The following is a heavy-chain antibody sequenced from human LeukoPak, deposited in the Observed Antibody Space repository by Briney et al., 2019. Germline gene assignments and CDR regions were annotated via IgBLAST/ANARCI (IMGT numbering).Heavy chain of an antibody. J-gene: IGHJ5*02. Sequence: PGGSLRLSCEASGFRFSGYSMNWVRQTPGKGLEWISYISSRDSTTYYTDSVRGRFTISRDNAKSSLYLLMNSLRDEDTGIYYCARNTIFHPWGQGTLVTVSS. V-gene: IGHV3-48*02. CDR1: GFRFSGYS. CDR2: ISSRDSTT. CDR3: ARNTIFHP. D-gene: IGHD3-9*01.